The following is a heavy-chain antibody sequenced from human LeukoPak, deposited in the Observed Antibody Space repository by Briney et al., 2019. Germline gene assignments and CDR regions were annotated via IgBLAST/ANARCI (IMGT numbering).Heavy chain of an antibody. CDR2: IKEDGSVQ. CDR1: GFTFRNNW. CDR3: ARDLGWFHFDS. D-gene: IGHD2-15*01. J-gene: IGHJ4*02. V-gene: IGHV3-7*01. Sequence: GGSLRLSCAASGFTFRNNWMTLVRQAPGKGLEWVAHIKEDGSVQNYIDSVKGRFTISRDNAKNSLFLQMNSVRAEDTAIYYCARDLGWFHFDSWGQGTLVTVSS.